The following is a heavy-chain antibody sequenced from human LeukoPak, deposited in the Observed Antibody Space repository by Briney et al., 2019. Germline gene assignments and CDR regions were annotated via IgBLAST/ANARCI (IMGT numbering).Heavy chain of an antibody. CDR1: GFTFSSYA. V-gene: IGHV3-23*01. Sequence: GGSLRLSCAASGFTFSSYAMSWVRQAPGKGLEWVSAISGSGGSTYYADSVKGRFTISRHNSKNTLYLQMNSLRPDDTAVYYCARSLGAGYFDYWGQGTLVTVSS. D-gene: IGHD6-19*01. CDR2: ISGSGGST. J-gene: IGHJ4*02. CDR3: ARSLGAGYFDY.